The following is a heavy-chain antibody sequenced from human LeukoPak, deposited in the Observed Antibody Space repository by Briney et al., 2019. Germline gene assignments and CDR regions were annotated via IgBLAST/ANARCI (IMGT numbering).Heavy chain of an antibody. CDR2: IYYSGST. Sequence: PSETLSLTCTVSDGSISRYYWSWVRQPPGKGLEYIGNIYYSGSTNYNPSLKSRVTISLDTSRSQFSLKLTSVTAADTAVYYCARELYNWNGRRHAIDIWGQGTMVTVSS. CDR1: DGSISRYY. V-gene: IGHV4-59*01. D-gene: IGHD1-20*01. J-gene: IGHJ3*02. CDR3: ARELYNWNGRRHAIDI.